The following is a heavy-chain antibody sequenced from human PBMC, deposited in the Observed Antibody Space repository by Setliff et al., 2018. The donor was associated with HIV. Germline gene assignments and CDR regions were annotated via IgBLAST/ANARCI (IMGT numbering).Heavy chain of an antibody. V-gene: IGHV4-39*07. D-gene: IGHD3-3*01. CDR1: GGSLISDIYY. J-gene: IGHJ6*03. CDR2: IFYNGSA. Sequence: SETLSLTCTVSGGSLISDIYYWGWIRQPPGKGLEWIGTIFYNGSAYYDPSLKSRLTISVDTSKNQFSLKLSSVTAADTAVYYCASSQGYDFWSGPTGYYMDVWGKGTTVTVSS. CDR3: ASSQGYDFWSGPTGYYMDV.